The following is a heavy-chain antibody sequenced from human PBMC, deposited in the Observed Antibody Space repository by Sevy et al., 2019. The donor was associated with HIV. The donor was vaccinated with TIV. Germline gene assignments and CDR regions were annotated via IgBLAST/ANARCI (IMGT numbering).Heavy chain of an antibody. CDR2: IYYSGRT. Sequence: SETLSLTCTVSGDSIGSGDYYWSWIRQPPGKGLVWIGYIYYSGRTYYNPSLKSRISISVETSENQFSLKLKSVTAADTAVYYCASGPYDSGSSSYWFDPWGQGTLVTVSS. V-gene: IGHV4-30-4*02. J-gene: IGHJ5*02. CDR3: ASGPYDSGSSSYWFDP. D-gene: IGHD6-6*01. CDR1: GDSIGSGDYY.